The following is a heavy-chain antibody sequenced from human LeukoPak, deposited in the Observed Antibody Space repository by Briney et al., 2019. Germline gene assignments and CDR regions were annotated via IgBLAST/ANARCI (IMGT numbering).Heavy chain of an antibody. J-gene: IGHJ6*02. D-gene: IGHD2-21*02. CDR3: ARDLSKMYCGGDSCVYYYYAMDV. V-gene: IGHV3-30*03. Sequence: PGGSLRLSCAASGFTFSTYWMHWVRQAPGKGLEEVAVISHDGTKEYYADSVKGRFTISRDNSKNTLYLQMNSLRVEDTALYYCARDLSKMYCGGDSCVYYYYAMDVWGQGTTVTVSS. CDR1: GFTFSTYW. CDR2: ISHDGTKE.